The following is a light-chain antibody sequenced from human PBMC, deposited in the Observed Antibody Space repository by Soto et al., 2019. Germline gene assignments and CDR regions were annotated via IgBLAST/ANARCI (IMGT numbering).Light chain of an antibody. Sequence: QSVLTQPPSVSGAPGQRVTISCTGSNSNIGAGYDVHWYLQLPGTAPKLLVYSNNNRPSGVPDRFSGSKSGTSESLAITGLQSEDEADYYCQSYDSRLSAYVFGTGTKLTVL. V-gene: IGLV1-40*01. J-gene: IGLJ1*01. CDR2: SNN. CDR3: QSYDSRLSAYV. CDR1: NSNIGAGYD.